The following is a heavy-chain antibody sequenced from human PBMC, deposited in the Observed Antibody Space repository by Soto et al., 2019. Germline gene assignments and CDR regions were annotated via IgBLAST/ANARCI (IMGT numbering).Heavy chain of an antibody. CDR1: GFSSTNSGAG. CDR3: AHRYAGNYYRWYVDS. V-gene: IGHV2-5*01. Sequence: QITLKESGPTLVKPTQTLTLTCTYSGFSSTNSGAGVGWIRQPPGKALEWLALISWKDDTRHNPGLEIKLTIPKETSNNQVVVTLTNMDPGDTATYFCAHRYAGNYYRWYVDSWGQGTLVTVSS. J-gene: IGHJ4*02. CDR2: ISWKDDT. D-gene: IGHD3-10*01.